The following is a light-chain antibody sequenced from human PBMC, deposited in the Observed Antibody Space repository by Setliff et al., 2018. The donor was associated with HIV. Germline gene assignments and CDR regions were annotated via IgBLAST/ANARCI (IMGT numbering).Light chain of an antibody. CDR3: CSYAGSSYV. Sequence: QPVLTQPRSVSGSPGQSVTISCTGTSSDVGGYNYVSWYQQHPGKAPKLMIYDVNKRPSGVPDRFSGSKSGKMASLTISGLQAEDEADYYCCSYAGSSYVFGTGTKVTVL. V-gene: IGLV2-11*01. J-gene: IGLJ1*01. CDR1: SSDVGGYNY. CDR2: DVN.